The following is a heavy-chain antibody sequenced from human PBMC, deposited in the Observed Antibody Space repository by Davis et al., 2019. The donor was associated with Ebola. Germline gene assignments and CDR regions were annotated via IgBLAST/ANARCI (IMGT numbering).Heavy chain of an antibody. J-gene: IGHJ4*02. D-gene: IGHD3-10*01. CDR3: TRGETDGSGS. CDR1: GFTFSSYW. CDR2: IRSKANSYAT. V-gene: IGHV3-73*01. Sequence: GGSLRLSCAASGFTFSSYWMSWVRQASGKGLEWVGRIRSKANSYATAYAASVKGRFTISRDDSKNTAYLQMNSLKTEDTAVYYCTRGETDGSGSWGQGTLVTVSS.